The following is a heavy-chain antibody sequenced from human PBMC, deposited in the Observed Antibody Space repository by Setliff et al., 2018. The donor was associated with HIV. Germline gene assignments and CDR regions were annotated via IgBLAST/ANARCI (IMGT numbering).Heavy chain of an antibody. V-gene: IGHV3-33*06. CDR3: AKRRQLAEDYY. D-gene: IGHD6-6*01. Sequence: GGSLRLSCAASGFTFSSFGMHWVRQAPGKGLDWVAVIWDDGNNEYYADSVKGRFTISRDNSKNTLYLQMNSLRAEATAVYYCAKRRQLAEDYYWGQGTLVTVSS. J-gene: IGHJ4*02. CDR1: GFTFSSFG. CDR2: IWDDGNNE.